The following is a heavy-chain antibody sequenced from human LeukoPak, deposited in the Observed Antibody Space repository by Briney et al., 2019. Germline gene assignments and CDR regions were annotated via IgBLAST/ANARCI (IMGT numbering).Heavy chain of an antibody. CDR1: GYSFTSYC. V-gene: IGHV5-51*01. Sequence: GESLKISCKGSGYSFTSYCIGWVRQMPGKGLEWMGIIYPGDSDTRYSPSFQGQATISADKSISTAYLQWSSLKASDTAMYYCARPSITIFGVVITPPDYWGQGTLVTVSS. CDR3: ARPSITIFGVVITPPDY. D-gene: IGHD3-3*01. CDR2: IYPGDSDT. J-gene: IGHJ4*02.